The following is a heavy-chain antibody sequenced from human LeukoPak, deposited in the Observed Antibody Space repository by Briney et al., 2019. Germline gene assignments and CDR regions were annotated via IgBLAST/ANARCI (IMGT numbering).Heavy chain of an antibody. V-gene: IGHV3-30*04. CDR1: GFTFSSYA. CDR3: ARAGYYDSSGYFGY. Sequence: GGSLRLSCAASGFTFSSYAMHWVRRGPGKGLEWVAAISYDGSNKNYAESVKGRFTISRDNSKNMLYLQMNSLRAEDTAVYYCARAGYYDSSGYFGYWGQGTLVTVSS. D-gene: IGHD3-22*01. CDR2: ISYDGSNK. J-gene: IGHJ4*02.